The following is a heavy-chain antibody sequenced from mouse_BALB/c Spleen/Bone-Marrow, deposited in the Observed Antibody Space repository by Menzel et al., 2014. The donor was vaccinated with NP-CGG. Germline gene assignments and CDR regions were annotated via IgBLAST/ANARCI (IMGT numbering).Heavy chain of an antibody. CDR1: GYTFPGYV. Sequence: QVQLPQSGPELVKTWASVEMSCKASGYTFPGYVISRVEQRTGQGLEWIGEIFPGSGSTFYNEKFKGKATLTADKPSNTAYMQLSSRTSEDSAVYFCANGVDYRGQGTTLTVSS. CDR2: IFPGSGST. CDR3: ANGVDY. J-gene: IGHJ2*01. V-gene: IGHV1-77*01.